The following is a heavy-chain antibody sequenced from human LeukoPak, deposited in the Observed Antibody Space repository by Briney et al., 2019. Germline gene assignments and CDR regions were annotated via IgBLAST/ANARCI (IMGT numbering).Heavy chain of an antibody. Sequence: VASVKVSCKASGYTFSSYDISWVRQATGQGLECMGWMNPNSGNTGYAQKFQGRVTMTRNTSISTAYMELSSLRSEDTAVYYCARAVTTEGGYYYGTDVWGQGTTVTVSS. CDR3: ARAVTTEGGYYYGTDV. J-gene: IGHJ6*02. D-gene: IGHD2/OR15-2a*01. CDR2: MNPNSGNT. CDR1: GYTFSSYD. V-gene: IGHV1-8*01.